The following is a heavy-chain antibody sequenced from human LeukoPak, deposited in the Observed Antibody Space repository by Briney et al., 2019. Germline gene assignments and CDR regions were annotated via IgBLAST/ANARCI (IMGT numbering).Heavy chain of an antibody. CDR1: GGSISSYY. CDR2: IYTSGST. Sequence: SETLSLTCTVSGGSISSYYWSWIRQPAGKGLGWIGRIYTSGSTNYNPSLKSRVTMSVDTSKNQFSLKLSSVTAADTAVYYCARMKVDVAAAGSYWYFDLWGRGTLVTVSS. V-gene: IGHV4-4*07. CDR3: ARMKVDVAAAGSYWYFDL. J-gene: IGHJ2*01. D-gene: IGHD6-13*01.